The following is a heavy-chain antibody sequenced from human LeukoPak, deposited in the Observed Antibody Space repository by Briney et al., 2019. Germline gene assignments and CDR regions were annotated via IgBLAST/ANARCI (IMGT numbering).Heavy chain of an antibody. D-gene: IGHD4-17*01. V-gene: IGHV1-2*02. CDR2: INPNSGGT. Sequence: ASVKVSCKASGYTFSGYYMNWVRQAPGQGLEWMGWINPNSGGTNYAQKFQGRVTITRDTSISTAYMELSRLRSDDTAVYYCARDPEVTTSPFTWGYWGQGTLVTVSS. CDR3: ARDPEVTTSPFTWGY. J-gene: IGHJ4*02. CDR1: GYTFSGYY.